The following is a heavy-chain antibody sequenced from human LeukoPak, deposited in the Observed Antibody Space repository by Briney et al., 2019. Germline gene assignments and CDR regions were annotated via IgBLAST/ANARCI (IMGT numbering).Heavy chain of an antibody. D-gene: IGHD6-13*01. V-gene: IGHV1-18*01. CDR2: ISAYNGNT. CDR3: ARVAAAAGPDKH. CDR1: GYTFTSYG. Sequence: ASVKVSCKASGYTFTSYGISWVRQAPGQGLEWMGWISAYNGNTNYAQKLQGRVTMTTDTSTSTAYMELKSLRSDDTAVYYCARVAAAAGPDKHWGQGTLVTVSS. J-gene: IGHJ1*01.